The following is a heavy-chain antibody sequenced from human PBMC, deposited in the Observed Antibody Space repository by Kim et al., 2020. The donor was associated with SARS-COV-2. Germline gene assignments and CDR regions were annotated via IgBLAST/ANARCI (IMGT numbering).Heavy chain of an antibody. CDR1: GFTFSSYG. D-gene: IGHD3-9*01. Sequence: GGSLRLSCAASGFTFSSYGMHWVRQAPGKGLEWVAVIWYDGSNKYYADSVKGRFTISRDNSKNTLYLQMNSLRAEDTAVYYCAKNYDILTGYKALDYWGQGTLVTVSS. V-gene: IGHV3-33*06. CDR2: IWYDGSNK. CDR3: AKNYDILTGYKALDY. J-gene: IGHJ4*02.